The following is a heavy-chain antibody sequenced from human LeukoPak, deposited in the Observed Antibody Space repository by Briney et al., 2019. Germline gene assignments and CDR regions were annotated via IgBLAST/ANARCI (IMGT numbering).Heavy chain of an antibody. D-gene: IGHD3-10*01. CDR3: ARSGGYYYYYYMDV. CDR2: IYYSGST. J-gene: IGHJ6*03. Sequence: SETLSLTCTVSGGSISSYYWSWIRQPPGKGLEWIGYIYYSGSTNYNPSLKSRVTISIDTSKNQFSLKLSSVTAADTAVYYCARSGGYYYYYYMDVWGKGTTVTVSS. V-gene: IGHV4-59*08. CDR1: GGSISSYY.